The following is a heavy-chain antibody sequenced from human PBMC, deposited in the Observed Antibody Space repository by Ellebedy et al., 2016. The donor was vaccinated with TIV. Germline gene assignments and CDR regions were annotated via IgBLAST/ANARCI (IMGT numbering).Heavy chain of an antibody. CDR1: GFTFNNYA. CDR3: AKVAGFCSGGSCYSDY. J-gene: IGHJ4*02. Sequence: GESLKISCAASGFTFNNYAMSWVRQAPGRGLEWVSAISGGGGDYTHYSDSVKGQFTISRDNSKNTLYLQMNSLRADDTAVYYCAKVAGFCSGGSCYSDYWGQGTLVTVSS. CDR2: ISGGGGDYT. V-gene: IGHV3-23*01. D-gene: IGHD2-15*01.